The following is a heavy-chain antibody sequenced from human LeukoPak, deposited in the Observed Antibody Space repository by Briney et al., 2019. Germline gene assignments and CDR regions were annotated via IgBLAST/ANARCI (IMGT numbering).Heavy chain of an antibody. CDR3: ARVDWYEGLDY. Sequence: SETLSLTCAVSGGSISSDNWWTWVRQPPGKGLEWIGEIYHSGSTNDNPSLKSRVTMSVDKSNNQFSLNLISVSAADTAVYYCARVDWYEGLDYWGQGALVTVSS. V-gene: IGHV4-4*02. D-gene: IGHD2-21*01. J-gene: IGHJ4*02. CDR2: IYHSGST. CDR1: GGSISSDNW.